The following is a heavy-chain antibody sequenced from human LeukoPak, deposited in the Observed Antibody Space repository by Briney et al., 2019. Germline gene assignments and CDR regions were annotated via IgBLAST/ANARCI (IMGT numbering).Heavy chain of an antibody. CDR3: ARDNSVEDTAWWFDP. CDR2: INPRGGST. J-gene: IGHJ5*02. Sequence: ASVKVSCKASGYTFTSYYMHWVRQAPGQGLEWMGIINPRGGSTSYAQKFEGRVTMTRDMSTSTVYMELSSLRSEDTAVYYCARDNSVEDTAWWFDPWGQGTLVTVSS. V-gene: IGHV1-46*01. CDR1: GYTFTSYY. D-gene: IGHD4-23*01.